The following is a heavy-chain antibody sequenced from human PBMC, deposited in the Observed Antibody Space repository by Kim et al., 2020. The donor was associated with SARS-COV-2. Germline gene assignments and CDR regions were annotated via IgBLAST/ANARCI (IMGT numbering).Heavy chain of an antibody. CDR3: ARDRPDLWFGELVSYYYGMDV. CDR1: GYTFTSYA. CDR2: INTNTGNP. V-gene: IGHV7-4-1*02. Sequence: ASVKVSCKASGYTFTSYAMNWVRQAPGQGLEWMGWINTNTGNPTYAQGFTGRFVFSLDTSVSTAYLQISSLKAEDTAVYYCARDRPDLWFGELVSYYYGMDVWGQGTTVTVSS. D-gene: IGHD3-10*01. J-gene: IGHJ6*02.